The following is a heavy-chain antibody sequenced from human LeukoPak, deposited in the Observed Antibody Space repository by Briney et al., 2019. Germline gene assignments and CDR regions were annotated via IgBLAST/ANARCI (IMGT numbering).Heavy chain of an antibody. CDR2: INHSGST. J-gene: IGHJ5*02. D-gene: IGHD6-13*01. Sequence: SETLSLTCAVYGGSFSGYYWSWIRQPPGKGLEWIGEINHSGSTYYNPSLKSPVTISVDTSKNQFSLKLTSVTATDTAVYYCAREGDSSSVGWFDPWGQGTLVTVSS. CDR3: AREGDSSSVGWFDP. CDR1: GGSFSGYY. V-gene: IGHV4-34*01.